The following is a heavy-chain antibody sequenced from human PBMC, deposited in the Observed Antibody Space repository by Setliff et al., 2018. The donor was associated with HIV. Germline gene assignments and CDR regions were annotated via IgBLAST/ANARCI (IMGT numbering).Heavy chain of an antibody. CDR1: GGSISSSSYY. CDR3: VRGFQWLLDV. V-gene: IGHV3-11*04. J-gene: IGHJ4*02. D-gene: IGHD6-19*01. Sequence: LSLTCTVSGGSISSSSYYWGWIRQPPGKGLEWIGNIYYSGGDTIYYADSVKGRFTISRDNAKNSLFVQMNSLRAEDTAVYYCVRGFQWLLDVWGQGTLVTVSS. CDR2: IYYSGGDTI.